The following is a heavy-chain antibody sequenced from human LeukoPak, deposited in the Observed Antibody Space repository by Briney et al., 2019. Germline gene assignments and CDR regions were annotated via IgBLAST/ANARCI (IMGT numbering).Heavy chain of an antibody. J-gene: IGHJ4*02. CDR1: GFIFSKYG. D-gene: IGHD6-19*01. Sequence: GGSLRLSCAASGFIFSKYGIHWVRQAPGKGLEWVAVILYDGSKEYYADSVKGRFTISRDNSKNTVYLQMNSLRAEDTAVYYCAKVVAGRYQDYWGQGTLVSVSS. CDR3: AKVVAGRYQDY. CDR2: ILYDGSKE. V-gene: IGHV3-33*06.